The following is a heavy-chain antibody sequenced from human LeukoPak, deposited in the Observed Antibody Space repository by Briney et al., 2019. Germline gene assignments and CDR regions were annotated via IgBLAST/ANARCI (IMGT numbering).Heavy chain of an antibody. CDR3: ARLQYSFLYGSGSYGVDY. CDR1: GFTFSSYS. V-gene: IGHV3-7*01. Sequence: PGGSLRLSCAASGFTFSSYSMCWVRQAPGKGLEWVVNIKQDGSEKYYVDSVKGRFTISRDNAKNSLYLQMNSLRAEDTAVYYCARLQYSFLYGSGSYGVDYWGQGTLVTVSS. J-gene: IGHJ4*02. D-gene: IGHD3-10*01. CDR2: IKQDGSEK.